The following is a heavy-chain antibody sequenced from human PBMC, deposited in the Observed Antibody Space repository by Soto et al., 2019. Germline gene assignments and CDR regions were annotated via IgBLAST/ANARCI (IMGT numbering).Heavy chain of an antibody. CDR3: AREEAQEYYFDY. V-gene: IGHV3-66*01. CDR2: IYSGGST. CDR1: GFTVSSNY. Sequence: EVQLVESGGGLVQPGGSLRLSCAASGFTVSSNYMSWVRQAPGKGLEWVSVIYSGGSTYYADSVKGRFTISRDNSKNTLYLQMNSLRAEDTAVYYCAREEAQEYYFDYWGQGTLVTVSS. J-gene: IGHJ4*02.